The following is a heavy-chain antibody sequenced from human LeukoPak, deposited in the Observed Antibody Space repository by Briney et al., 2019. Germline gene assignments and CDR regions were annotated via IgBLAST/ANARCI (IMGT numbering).Heavy chain of an antibody. Sequence: GGSLRLSCAASGFIFSSYGMHWVRQTPGKGLEWVAFIRYDGSNKYYADSVKGRFTISRDNSKNTLYLQMNSLRADDTAVYYCAKEVDIDDFWSGYKSFDYWGQGTLVTVSS. V-gene: IGHV3-30*02. CDR3: AKEVDIDDFWSGYKSFDY. D-gene: IGHD3-3*01. CDR1: GFIFSSYG. CDR2: IRYDGSNK. J-gene: IGHJ4*02.